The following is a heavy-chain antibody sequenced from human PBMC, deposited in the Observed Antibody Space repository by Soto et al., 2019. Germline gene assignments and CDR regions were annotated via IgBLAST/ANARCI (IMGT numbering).Heavy chain of an antibody. CDR1: GYTFTGYF. CDR3: AGNSYDSSGYNYVDH. Sequence: ASVKVSCKASGYTFTGYFMHWVRQAPGQGLEWMGWINPNSGGTNYAQKFQGRVTMTRDTSISTAYMELSRLRSDDTAVYYCAGNSYDSSGYNYVDHWGQGTLLTVSS. J-gene: IGHJ4*02. D-gene: IGHD3-22*01. CDR2: INPNSGGT. V-gene: IGHV1-2*02.